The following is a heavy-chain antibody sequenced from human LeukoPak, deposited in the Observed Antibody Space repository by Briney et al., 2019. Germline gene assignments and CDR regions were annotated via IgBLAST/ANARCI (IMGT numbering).Heavy chain of an antibody. CDR3: ARHAIYSGGYSYWFDP. Sequence: SETLSLTCTVSGGSITSYYWSWIRQPPGKGLEWIAFVYYSGITNYNPSLKSRASISVATSKNLCSLRLSSVTAADTAVYYCARHAIYSGGYSYWFDPWGLGTLVTVSS. D-gene: IGHD1-26*01. J-gene: IGHJ5*02. CDR1: GGSITSYY. V-gene: IGHV4-59*08. CDR2: VYYSGIT.